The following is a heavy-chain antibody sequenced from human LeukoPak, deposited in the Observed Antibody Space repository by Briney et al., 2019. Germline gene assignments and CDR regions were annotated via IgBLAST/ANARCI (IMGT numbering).Heavy chain of an antibody. J-gene: IGHJ4*02. V-gene: IGHV3-48*01. CDR1: GFSFSDYS. Sequence: PGGSLRLSCAASGFSFSDYSMNWVRQAPGKGLEWVSYISRSSTTIYHADSVKGRFTISRDNAKNSLSLQMNSLRVEDTAVYYCAKAGYSSSRFDYWGQGTLVTVSS. D-gene: IGHD6-13*01. CDR3: AKAGYSSSRFDY. CDR2: ISRSSTTI.